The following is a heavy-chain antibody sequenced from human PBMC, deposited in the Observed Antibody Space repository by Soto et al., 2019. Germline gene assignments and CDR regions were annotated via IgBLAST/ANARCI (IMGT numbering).Heavy chain of an antibody. D-gene: IGHD2-2*01. J-gene: IGHJ4*02. CDR2: ISAYNGNT. CDR1: VYTFTSYG. Sequence: XSVKVSCKASVYTFTSYGISWVRQAPGQGLEWMGWISAYNGNTSYAQKLQGRVTMTTDTSTSTAYMELRSLGSDDTAVYYCARAHPYQLLSGDYWGQGTLVTVSS. CDR3: ARAHPYQLLSGDY. V-gene: IGHV1-18*04.